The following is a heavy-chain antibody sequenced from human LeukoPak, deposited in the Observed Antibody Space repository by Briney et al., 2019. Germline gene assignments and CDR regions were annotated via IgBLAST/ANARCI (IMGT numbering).Heavy chain of an antibody. CDR1: GYTFTGYY. Sequence: ASAKVSCKASGYTFTGYYMHRVRQAPGQGLEWMGWINPNSGGTNYAQKFQGRVTMTRDTSISTAYMELSRLRSDDTAVYYCARDRPLYGGNSGWFDPWGQGTLVTVSS. J-gene: IGHJ5*02. D-gene: IGHD4-23*01. CDR2: INPNSGGT. V-gene: IGHV1-2*02. CDR3: ARDRPLYGGNSGWFDP.